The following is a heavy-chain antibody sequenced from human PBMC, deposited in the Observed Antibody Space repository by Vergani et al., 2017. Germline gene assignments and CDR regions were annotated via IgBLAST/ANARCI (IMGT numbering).Heavy chain of an antibody. J-gene: IGHJ6*03. Sequence: QVQLVQSGAEVKKPGASVKVSCKASGYTFTSYDINWVRQATGQGLEWMGWMNPNSGNTGYAQKFQGRVTMTRNTSISTAYMELSSLRSEDTAVYSCARGIRVVPAAEGYYYYMDVWGKGTTVTVSS. V-gene: IGHV1-8*01. CDR3: ARGIRVVPAAEGYYYYMDV. D-gene: IGHD2-2*01. CDR1: GYTFTSYD. CDR2: MNPNSGNT.